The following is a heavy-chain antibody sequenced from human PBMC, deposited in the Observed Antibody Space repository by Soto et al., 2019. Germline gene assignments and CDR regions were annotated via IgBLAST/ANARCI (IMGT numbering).Heavy chain of an antibody. CDR1: GFTFRNHG. D-gene: IGHD3-10*01. Sequence: QPGGSLRLSCAASGFTFRNHGMHWVRQAPGKGLEWVGVIWYDGSNQYHAESVKGRFTISRDNSKNMLYLQMNSLRVEDTAVYYCARDRGWPRAYFDYWGQGTLVTVSS. CDR2: IWYDGSNQ. V-gene: IGHV3-33*01. J-gene: IGHJ4*02. CDR3: ARDRGWPRAYFDY.